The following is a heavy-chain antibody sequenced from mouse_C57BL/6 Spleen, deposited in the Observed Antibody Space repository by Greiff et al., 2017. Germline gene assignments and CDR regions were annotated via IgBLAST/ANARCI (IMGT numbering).Heavy chain of an antibody. D-gene: IGHD1-1*01. CDR3: ARSPYNYGSSRYCDV. J-gene: IGHJ1*03. CDR2: IDPSDSET. CDR1: GYTFTSYW. V-gene: IGHV1-52*01. Sequence: QVQLQQPGAELVRPGSSVKLSCTASGYTFTSYWMHWVKQRPIQGLEWIGNIDPSDSETHYNQKFKDKATLTVDKSSSTAYMQRSSLTSEDSAVYYCARSPYNYGSSRYCDVWGTGTTVTVSS.